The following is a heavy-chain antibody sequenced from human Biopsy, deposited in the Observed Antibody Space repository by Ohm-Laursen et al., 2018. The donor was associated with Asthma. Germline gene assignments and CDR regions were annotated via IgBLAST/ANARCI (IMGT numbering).Heavy chain of an antibody. D-gene: IGHD3-3*01. Sequence: PGTLSLTCSVYGGSLRGYVWTWIRQPPGKGLEWIGESTQGGGTTLNPSLKSRVTISIDSSKSQLSLKVRSVTAADTAVYYCARGPEWNGLDVWGQGTTVTVSS. V-gene: IGHV4-34*01. CDR2: STQGGGT. J-gene: IGHJ6*02. CDR1: GGSLRGYV. CDR3: ARGPEWNGLDV.